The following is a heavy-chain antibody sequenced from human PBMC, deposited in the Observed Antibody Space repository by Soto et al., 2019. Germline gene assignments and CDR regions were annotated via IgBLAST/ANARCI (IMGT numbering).Heavy chain of an antibody. V-gene: IGHV5-51*01. J-gene: IGHJ2*01. CDR2: IYPCDSDT. Sequence: PGESLKISCKGSGYSFTSYWIGWVRQMPGKGLEWMGSIYPCDSDTIYSPSFQGQVTISTDKSISTAYLQWSSLKASDTAMYYCARLGYCTGSSCTNGYFDLWGRGTLVTVSS. CDR3: ARLGYCTGSSCTNGYFDL. D-gene: IGHD2-8*02. CDR1: GYSFTSYW.